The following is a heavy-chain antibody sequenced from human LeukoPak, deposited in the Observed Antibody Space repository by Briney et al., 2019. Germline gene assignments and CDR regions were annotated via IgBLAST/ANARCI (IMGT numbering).Heavy chain of an antibody. Sequence: ASVKVSFKTSGYTFTSYYMHWVRQAPGQGLEWMGIINPSGGSTSYAQKFQGRVTMTRDTSTSTVYMELSSLRSEDTAVYYCARAGLLVVDYWGQGTLVTVSS. V-gene: IGHV1-46*01. CDR1: GYTFTSYY. D-gene: IGHD3-22*01. CDR3: ARAGLLVVDY. CDR2: INPSGGST. J-gene: IGHJ4*02.